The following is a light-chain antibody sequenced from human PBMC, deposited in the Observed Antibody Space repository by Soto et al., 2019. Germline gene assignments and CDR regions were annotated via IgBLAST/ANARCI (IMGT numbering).Light chain of an antibody. CDR1: QSVSSY. Sequence: EIVLTQSPATLSLSPGERATLSCRASQSVSSYLAWYQQKPGQAPRLLIYDASNRATGIPARFSGSGSGTDFAHTISSLEPEDFAVYYCQQRSNWPTFGQGTKLEF. J-gene: IGKJ2*01. CDR2: DAS. V-gene: IGKV3-11*01. CDR3: QQRSNWPT.